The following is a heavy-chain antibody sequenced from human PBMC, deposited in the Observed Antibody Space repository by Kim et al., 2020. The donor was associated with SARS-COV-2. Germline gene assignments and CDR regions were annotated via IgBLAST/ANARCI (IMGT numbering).Heavy chain of an antibody. CDR2: ISYDGSNK. CDR3: ASPSDVVVTASPFDY. Sequence: GGSLRLSCAASGFTFSSYAMHWVRQAPGKGLEWVAVISYDGSNKYYADSVKGRFTISRDNSKNTLYLQMNSLRAEDTAVYYCASPSDVVVTASPFDYWGQGTLVTVSS. CDR1: GFTFSSYA. V-gene: IGHV3-30-3*01. J-gene: IGHJ4*02. D-gene: IGHD2-21*02.